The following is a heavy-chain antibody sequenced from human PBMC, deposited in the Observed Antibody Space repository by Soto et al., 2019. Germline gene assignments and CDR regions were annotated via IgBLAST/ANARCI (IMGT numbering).Heavy chain of an antibody. V-gene: IGHV3-21*01. Sequence: PGGSLRLSCAASGFTFSSYSMNWVRQAPGKGLEWVSSVSSSSSYIYYADSVKGRFTISRDNAKNSLYLQMNSLRAEDTAVYYCARYGIAAAGTVYYWGQGTLVTVSS. D-gene: IGHD6-13*01. CDR2: VSSSSSYI. CDR3: ARYGIAAAGTVYY. J-gene: IGHJ4*02. CDR1: GFTFSSYS.